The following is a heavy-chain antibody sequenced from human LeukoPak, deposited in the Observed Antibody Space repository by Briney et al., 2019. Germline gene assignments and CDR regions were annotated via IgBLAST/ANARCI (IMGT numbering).Heavy chain of an antibody. CDR2: IYPRDSDT. D-gene: IGHD5-12*01. V-gene: IGHV5-51*01. CDR1: GYSFTSYW. CDR3: ARRLAWQTFDY. J-gene: IGHJ4*02. Sequence: GESLKISCKGSGYSFTSYWIGWVRQLPGKGLEWMGIIYPRDSDTRYGPSFEGQVTISADKSISTAYLQLSSLKASDTAMYYCARRLAWQTFDYWGQGTLVTVSS.